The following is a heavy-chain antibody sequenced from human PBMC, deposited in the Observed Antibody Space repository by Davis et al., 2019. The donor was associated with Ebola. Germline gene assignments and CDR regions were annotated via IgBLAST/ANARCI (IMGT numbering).Heavy chain of an antibody. D-gene: IGHD1-7*01. CDR3: AREAKLELLSFDI. Sequence: PSETLSLTCAVSGYSISSGYYWGWIRQPPGKGLEWIGSIYHSGSTYYNPSLKSRVTISVDTSKNQFSLKLSSVTAADTAVYYCAREAKLELLSFDIWGQGTMVTVSS. CDR2: IYHSGST. V-gene: IGHV4-38-2*02. J-gene: IGHJ3*02. CDR1: GYSISSGYY.